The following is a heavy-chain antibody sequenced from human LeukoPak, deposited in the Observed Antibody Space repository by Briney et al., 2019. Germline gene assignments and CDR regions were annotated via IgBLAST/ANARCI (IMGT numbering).Heavy chain of an antibody. V-gene: IGHV4-34*01. D-gene: IGHD3-3*01. CDR3: ARGRGTYYDFWSGPGGGWFDP. J-gene: IGHJ5*02. CDR2: INHSGST. Sequence: SETLSLTCAVYGGPFSGYYWSWIRQPPGKGLEWIGEINHSGSTNYNPSLKSRVTISVDTSKNQFSLKLSSVTAADTAVYYCARGRGTYYDFWSGPGGGWFDPWGQGTLVTVSS. CDR1: GGPFSGYY.